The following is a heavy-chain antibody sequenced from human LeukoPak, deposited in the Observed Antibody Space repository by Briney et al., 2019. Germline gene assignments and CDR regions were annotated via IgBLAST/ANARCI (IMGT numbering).Heavy chain of an antibody. J-gene: IGHJ3*02. V-gene: IGHV3-23*01. CDR1: GFTLSSYA. D-gene: IGHD3-3*01. CDR3: ARNVLRFLESDAFDI. Sequence: SGGSLRLSCAAFGFTLSSYAMSWVRQAPGKGLEWVSAISGSGGSTYYADSVKGRFTISRDNSKNTLYLQMNSLRAEDTAVYYCARNVLRFLESDAFDIWGQGTMVTVSS. CDR2: ISGSGGST.